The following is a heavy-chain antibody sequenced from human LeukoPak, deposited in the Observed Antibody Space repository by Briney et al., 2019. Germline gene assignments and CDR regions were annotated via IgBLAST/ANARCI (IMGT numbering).Heavy chain of an antibody. D-gene: IGHD3-9*01. CDR2: IYYSGTT. V-gene: IGHV4-39*01. Sequence: PSETLSLTCSVSGGSINSNSHHWDWIRPAPGKGLEWIGNIYYSGTTSYNPSLKSRVTISVDTSNNQFSLRLSSVTAADTAVYYCARRGDILTDYAFDYWGQGTLVTVSS. CDR1: GGSINSNSHH. CDR3: ARRGDILTDYAFDY. J-gene: IGHJ4*02.